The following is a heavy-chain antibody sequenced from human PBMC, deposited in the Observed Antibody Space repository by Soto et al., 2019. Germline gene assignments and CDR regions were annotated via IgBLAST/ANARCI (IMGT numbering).Heavy chain of an antibody. CDR2: ISYDGSNK. CDR3: AKDRPPHSSGWYVGFDY. CDR1: GFTFSSYG. D-gene: IGHD6-19*01. Sequence: QVQLVESGGGVVQPGRSLRLSCAASGFTFSSYGMHWVRQAPGKGLEWVAVISYDGSNKYYADSVKGRFTISRDNSKNTLYLQMNSLRAEDTAVYYCAKDRPPHSSGWYVGFDYWGQGTLVTVSS. J-gene: IGHJ4*02. V-gene: IGHV3-30*18.